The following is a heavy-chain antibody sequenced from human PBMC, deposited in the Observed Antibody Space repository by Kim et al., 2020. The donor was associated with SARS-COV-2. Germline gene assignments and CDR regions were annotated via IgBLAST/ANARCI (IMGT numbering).Heavy chain of an antibody. CDR3: ATRRASGWYNWPNY. V-gene: IGHV4-4*02. J-gene: IGHJ4*02. D-gene: IGHD6-19*01. Sequence: NPSLKSRVTISVDKSKNQFSLKLSSVTAADTAVYYCATRRASGWYNWPNYWGQGTLGTVSS.